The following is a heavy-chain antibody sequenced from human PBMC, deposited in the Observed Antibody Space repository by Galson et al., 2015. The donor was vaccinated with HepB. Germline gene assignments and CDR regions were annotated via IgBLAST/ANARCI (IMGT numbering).Heavy chain of an antibody. CDR2: MNPNSGNT. Sequence: SVKVSCKASGYTFTSYDINWVRQATGQGLEWMGWMNPNSGNTGYAQKFQGRVTMTRNTSISTAYMELSSLRSEDTAVYYCARSSDWLHYFDPWGQGTLVTVSS. V-gene: IGHV1-8*01. CDR3: ARSSDWLHYFDP. CDR1: GYTFTSYD. J-gene: IGHJ5*02. D-gene: IGHD3/OR15-3a*01.